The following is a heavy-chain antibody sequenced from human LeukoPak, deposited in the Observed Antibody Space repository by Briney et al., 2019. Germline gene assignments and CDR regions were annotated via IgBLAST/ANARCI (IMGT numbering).Heavy chain of an antibody. V-gene: IGHV4-39*02. CDR2: IYYSGST. J-gene: IGHJ4*02. CDR3: ARDYYGSGSYPY. D-gene: IGHD3-10*01. Sequence: SETLSLTCTVSGGSISSSSYYWGWIRQPPGKGLEWIGSIYYSGSTYYNPSLKSRVTISVDTSKNQFSLKLSSVTAADTAVYYCARDYYGSGSYPYWGQGTLVTVFS. CDR1: GGSISSSSYY.